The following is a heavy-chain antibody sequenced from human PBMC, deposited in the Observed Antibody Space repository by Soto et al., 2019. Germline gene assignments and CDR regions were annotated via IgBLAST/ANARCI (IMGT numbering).Heavy chain of an antibody. D-gene: IGHD3-22*01. J-gene: IGHJ4*02. V-gene: IGHV3-30-3*01. CDR1: GFTFSSYA. CDR3: ARDNYDSSGYYSYFDY. Sequence: GGSLRLSCAASGFTFSSYAMHWVRQAPGKGLEWVAVISYDGSNKYYADSVKGRFTISRDNSKNTLYLQMNSLRAEDTAVYYCARDNYDSSGYYSYFDYWGQGTLVTVPQ. CDR2: ISYDGSNK.